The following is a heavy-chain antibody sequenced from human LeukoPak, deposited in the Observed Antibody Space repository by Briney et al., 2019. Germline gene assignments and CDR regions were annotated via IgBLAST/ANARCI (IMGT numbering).Heavy chain of an antibody. CDR1: GGSISSYY. CDR2: IYYSGGT. V-gene: IGHV4-59*01. J-gene: IGHJ4*02. CDR3: ARGGSGRYSYGFSFDY. D-gene: IGHD5-18*01. Sequence: SETLSLTCTVSGGSISSYYWSWIRQPPGKGLEWIGYIYYSGGTNYNPSLKSRVTISVDTSKNQFSLKLSSVTAADTAVYYCARGGSGRYSYGFSFDYWGQGTLVTVSS.